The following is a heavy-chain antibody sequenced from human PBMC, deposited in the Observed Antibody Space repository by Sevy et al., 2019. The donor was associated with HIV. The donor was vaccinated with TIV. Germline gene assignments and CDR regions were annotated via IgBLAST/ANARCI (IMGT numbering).Heavy chain of an antibody. D-gene: IGHD3-22*01. CDR3: ARDSPDSSGYYGWFDP. J-gene: IGHJ5*02. CDR1: GFTFSSYA. V-gene: IGHV3-30*04. CDR2: ISYDGSNK. Sequence: GESLKISCAASGFTFSSYAMHWVRQAPGKGLEWVAVISYDGSNKYYADSVQGRFTISRDNSKNTLYLQLNSLRAEDTAVYYCARDSPDSSGYYGWFDPWGQGTLVTVSS.